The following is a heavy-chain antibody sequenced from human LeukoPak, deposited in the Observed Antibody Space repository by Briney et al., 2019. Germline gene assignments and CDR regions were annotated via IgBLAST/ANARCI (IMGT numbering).Heavy chain of an antibody. CDR3: ARDHQYSSSSEAFDI. J-gene: IGHJ3*02. D-gene: IGHD6-6*01. Sequence: SETLSLTCTVSGGSISSYYWSWIRQPAGKGLEWIGRIYTSGSTNYNPSLKSRVTISVDTSKNQFSLKLSSVTAADTAVYYCARDHQYSSSSEAFDIWGQGTMVTVSS. CDR2: IYTSGST. V-gene: IGHV4-4*07. CDR1: GGSISSYY.